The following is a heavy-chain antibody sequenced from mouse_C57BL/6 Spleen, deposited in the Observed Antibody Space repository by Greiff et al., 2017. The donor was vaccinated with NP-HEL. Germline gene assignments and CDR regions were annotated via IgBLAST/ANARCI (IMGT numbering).Heavy chain of an antibody. CDR1: GYTFTSYW. J-gene: IGHJ4*01. D-gene: IGHD1-1*01. CDR3: ARTTVVSYAMDY. V-gene: IGHV1-50*01. Sequence: QVQLQQPGAELVKPGASVKLSCKASGYTFTSYWMQWVKQRPGQGLEWIGEFDPSDSYTTYNQKFKGTATLTVDTSSSTAYMQLSSLTSEDSTVYYGARTTVVSYAMDYWGQGTSVTVSS. CDR2: FDPSDSYT.